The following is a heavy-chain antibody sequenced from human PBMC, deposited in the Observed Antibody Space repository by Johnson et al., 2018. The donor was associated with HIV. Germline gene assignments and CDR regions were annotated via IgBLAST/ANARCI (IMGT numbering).Heavy chain of an antibody. D-gene: IGHD6-19*01. CDR1: GFTFDDYA. Sequence: EVQVVESGGGVVQPGRSLRLSCAASGFTFDDYAMHWVRQAPGKGLEWVSGISWNSGSIGYADSVKGRFTISRDNAKNSLYLQMNSLRAEDTALYYCAKDIGVAVADGAFDTWGQGTMVTVSS. CDR2: ISWNSGSI. CDR3: AKDIGVAVADGAFDT. V-gene: IGHV3-9*01. J-gene: IGHJ3*02.